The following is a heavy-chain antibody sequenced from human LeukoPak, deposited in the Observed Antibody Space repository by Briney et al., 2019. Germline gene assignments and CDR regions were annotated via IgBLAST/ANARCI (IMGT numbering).Heavy chain of an antibody. J-gene: IGHJ4*02. CDR2: MNPNSGNT. CDR1: GYTFTSYD. D-gene: IGHD2-15*01. Sequence: ASVKVSCKASGYTFTSYDINWVRQATGQGLEWMGWMNPNSGNTGYAQKFQGRVTTTRDTSISTAYMELSSLRSDDTAVYYCARRGSHCSGSSCYGTFDYWGQGTLVTVSS. CDR3: ARRGSHCSGSSCYGTFDY. V-gene: IGHV1-8*01.